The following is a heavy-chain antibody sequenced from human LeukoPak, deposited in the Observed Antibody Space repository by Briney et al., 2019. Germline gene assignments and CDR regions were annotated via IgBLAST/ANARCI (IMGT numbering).Heavy chain of an antibody. J-gene: IGHJ5*02. CDR2: IYYSGST. CDR1: GGSISSYY. V-gene: IGHV4-59*08. D-gene: IGHD5-18*01. Sequence: SETLSLTCTVSGGSISSYYWSWIRQPPGKGLEWIGYIYYSGSTNYNPSLKRRVTISVDTSKNQFSLKLSSVTAADTAVYYCARHVEDRDTAMVVNNWFDPWGQGTLVTVSS. CDR3: ARHVEDRDTAMVVNNWFDP.